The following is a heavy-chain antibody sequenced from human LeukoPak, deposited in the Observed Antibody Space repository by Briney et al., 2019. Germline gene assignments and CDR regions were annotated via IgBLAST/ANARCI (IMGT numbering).Heavy chain of an antibody. J-gene: IGHJ1*01. CDR2: ISGSGGST. CDR3: ATPPPAIQH. V-gene: IGHV3-23*01. Sequence: GGSLRLTCAASGFIFSSYAMSWVRQAPGKGLEWVSAISGSGGSTYYADSVKGRFTISRDNSKNTPYLQMNSLRAEDTAVYYCATPPPAIQHWGQGTLVTVSS. CDR1: GFIFSSYA.